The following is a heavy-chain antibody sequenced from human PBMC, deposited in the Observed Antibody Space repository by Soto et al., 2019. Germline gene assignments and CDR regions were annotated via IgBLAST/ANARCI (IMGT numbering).Heavy chain of an antibody. D-gene: IGHD4-4*01. V-gene: IGHV1-69*13. CDR1: GGTFSSYA. Sequence: SVKVSCKASGGTFSSYAISWVRQAPGQGLEWMGGIIPIFGTANYAQKFQGRVTITADESTSTAYMELSSLRSEDTAVYYCAKTDTVTTDYYYGMDVWGQGTTVTVSS. CDR2: IIPIFGTA. CDR3: AKTDTVTTDYYYGMDV. J-gene: IGHJ6*02.